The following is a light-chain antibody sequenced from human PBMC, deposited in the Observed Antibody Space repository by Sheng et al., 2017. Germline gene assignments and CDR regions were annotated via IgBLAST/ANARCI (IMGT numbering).Light chain of an antibody. Sequence: SYELTQPPSVSVSPGQTARITCSGDALPKQYAYWYQQKPGQAPVLMIYKDNERPSGIPERFSGSSSGTTVTLTISGVQAEDEADYYCQSADSSNIYQVFGTGTKVTVL. J-gene: IGLJ1*01. V-gene: IGLV3-25*03. CDR3: QSADSSNIYQV. CDR1: ALPKQY. CDR2: KDN.